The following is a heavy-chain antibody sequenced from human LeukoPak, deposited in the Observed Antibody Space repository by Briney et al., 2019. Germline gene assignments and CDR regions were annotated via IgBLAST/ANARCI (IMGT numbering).Heavy chain of an antibody. CDR1: GYTFASYD. CDR2: MNPNSGNT. J-gene: IGHJ4*02. Sequence: ASVKVSCKASGYTFASYDINWVRQATGQGLEWMGWMNPNSGNTGYAQKFQGRVAMTRNTSITTAYMELSSLRSEDTAVYYCARGLGRTAMVTRGGVRFDYWGQGTLVTVSS. CDR3: ARGLGRTAMVTRGGVRFDY. D-gene: IGHD5-18*01. V-gene: IGHV1-8*01.